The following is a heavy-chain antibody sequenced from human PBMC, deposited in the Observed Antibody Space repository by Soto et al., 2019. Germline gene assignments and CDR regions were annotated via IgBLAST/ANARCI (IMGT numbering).Heavy chain of an antibody. CDR3: AREFGELLAEYYYYMDV. D-gene: IGHD3-10*01. V-gene: IGHV3-7*01. J-gene: IGHJ6*03. Sequence: PGGSLRLSCAASGFTFSSYWMSWVRQAPGKRLEWVATIKQDGSEKYYVDYVKDRFTISRDNTKNSLYLQTNSLRAEDTAVYYCAREFGELLAEYYYYMDVWGKGTKVTVSS. CDR2: IKQDGSEK. CDR1: GFTFSSYW.